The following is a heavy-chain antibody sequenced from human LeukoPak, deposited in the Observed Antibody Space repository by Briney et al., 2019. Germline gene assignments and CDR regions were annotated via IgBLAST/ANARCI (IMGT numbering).Heavy chain of an antibody. CDR1: GGSISSYY. V-gene: IGHV4-4*07. CDR3: ARGRSYLDY. J-gene: IGHJ4*02. CDR2: IYTSEST. Sequence: SETLSLACTVSGGSISSYYCSWIRQPAGKGLEWIGRIYTSESTNYNPYLKSRVTMSVDTSKNQCSLKRSFVTAAETAVYYCARGRSYLDYWGQGNLVTVSS. D-gene: IGHD1-14*01.